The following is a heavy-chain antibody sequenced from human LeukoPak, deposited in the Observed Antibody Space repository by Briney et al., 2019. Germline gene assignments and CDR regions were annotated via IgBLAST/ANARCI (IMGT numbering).Heavy chain of an antibody. V-gene: IGHV1-69*13. CDR3: ARVTLKYCSSTSCYQGMDV. CDR1: GGTFSSYA. D-gene: IGHD2-2*01. Sequence: RASVKVSCKASGGTFSSYAISWVRQAPGRGLEWMGGIIPIFGTANYAQKFQGRVTITADESTSTAYMELSSLRSEDTAVYYCARVTLKYCSSTSCYQGMDVWGQGTTVTVSS. CDR2: IIPIFGTA. J-gene: IGHJ6*02.